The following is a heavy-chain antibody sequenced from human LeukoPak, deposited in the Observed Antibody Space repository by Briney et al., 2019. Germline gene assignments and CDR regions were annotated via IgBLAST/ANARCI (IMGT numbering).Heavy chain of an antibody. CDR3: AKDLVLLWFGEKANWFDP. Sequence: PGGSLRLSCAASGFTFSSYGMHWVRQAPGKGLEWVAFIRYDGSNKYYADSVKGRFTISRDNSKNTLYLQMNSLRAEDTAVYYCAKDLVLLWFGEKANWFDPWGQGTLVTVSS. J-gene: IGHJ5*02. V-gene: IGHV3-30*02. CDR2: IRYDGSNK. CDR1: GFTFSSYG. D-gene: IGHD3-10*01.